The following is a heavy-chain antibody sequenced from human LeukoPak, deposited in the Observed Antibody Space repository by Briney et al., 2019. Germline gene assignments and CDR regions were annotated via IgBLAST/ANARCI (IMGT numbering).Heavy chain of an antibody. Sequence: ASVKVSCMASGYTFNTYGVTWVRQAPGQGLEWMGWISPYNGNTNYAQKLQGRVTMTTDTSTSTAYMELRSLRSDDTAVYYCAREGDGRSGEVRAFGIWGQGTTVTVSS. D-gene: IGHD3-10*01. V-gene: IGHV1-18*01. CDR3: AREGDGRSGEVRAFGI. CDR1: GYTFNTYG. CDR2: ISPYNGNT. J-gene: IGHJ3*02.